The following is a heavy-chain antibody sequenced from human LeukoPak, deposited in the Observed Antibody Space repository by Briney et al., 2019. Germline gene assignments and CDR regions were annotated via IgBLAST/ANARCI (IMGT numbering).Heavy chain of an antibody. CDR3: ARARSSSSNFDY. CDR1: GGTFSSYA. D-gene: IGHD6-6*01. CDR2: IIPIFGTA. Sequence: SVKVSCKASGGTFSSYAISWVRQAPGQGLEWMGGIIPIFGTANYAQKFQGRVTITTDKSTSTAYMELSSLRSEDTAVYYCARARSSSSNFDYWGQGTLVTVSS. V-gene: IGHV1-69*05. J-gene: IGHJ4*02.